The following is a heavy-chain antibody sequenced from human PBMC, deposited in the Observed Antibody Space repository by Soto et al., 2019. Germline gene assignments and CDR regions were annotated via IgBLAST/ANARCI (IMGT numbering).Heavy chain of an antibody. CDR1: GVIFSNFG. D-gene: IGHD1-26*01. J-gene: IGHJ4*02. CDR2: IWHDGSNK. CDR3: AGFYVAAGAAPLEY. V-gene: IGHV3-33*01. Sequence: LRLSCAASGVIFSNFGMHWVRQAPGKGLEWMGIIWHDGSNKYYADSVEGRFTISRDNSKNTVYLQMNSLRGEDTGIYYCAGFYVAAGAAPLEYWGQGTLVTVSS.